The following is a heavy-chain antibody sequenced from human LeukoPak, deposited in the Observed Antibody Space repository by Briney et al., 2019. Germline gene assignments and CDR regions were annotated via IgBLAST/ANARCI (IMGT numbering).Heavy chain of an antibody. D-gene: IGHD6-19*01. CDR1: GFSFSSYG. CDR3: AKDVQEAEQWLVPYFDY. J-gene: IGHJ4*02. Sequence: AGGSLRLSCAGSGFSFSSYGMHWVRQAPGKGLEWVAFIRYDGSNKYYADSVKGRFTISRDNSKNTLYLQMNSLRAEDTAVYYCAKDVQEAEQWLVPYFDYWGQGTLVTVSS. V-gene: IGHV3-30*02. CDR2: IRYDGSNK.